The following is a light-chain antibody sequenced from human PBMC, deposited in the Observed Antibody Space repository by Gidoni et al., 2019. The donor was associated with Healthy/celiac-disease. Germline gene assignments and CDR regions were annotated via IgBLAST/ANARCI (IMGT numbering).Light chain of an antibody. CDR3: CSYAGSSSLV. CDR2: EGS. V-gene: IGLV2-23*01. CDR1: SSDVGSYNL. Sequence: PGQSITISCTGTSSDVGSYNLVSWYQQHPGKAPKLMIYEGSKRPSGVSNRFSGSKSGNTASLTISGLQAEDEADYYCCSYAGSSSLVFGGGTKLTVL. J-gene: IGLJ3*02.